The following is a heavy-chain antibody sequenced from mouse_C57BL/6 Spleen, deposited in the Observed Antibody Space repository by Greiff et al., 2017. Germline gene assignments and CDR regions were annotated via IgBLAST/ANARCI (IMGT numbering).Heavy chain of an antibody. CDR3: TTSYGSSYRFAY. D-gene: IGHD1-1*01. CDR1: GFNIKDYY. CDR2: IDPENGDT. J-gene: IGHJ3*01. V-gene: IGHV14-4*01. Sequence: VQLKESGAELVKPGASVKLSCTASGFNIKDYYMHWVKQRPEQGLEWIGWIDPENGDTEYASKFQGKATITADTSSNTAYLQLSSLTSEDTAVYYCTTSYGSSYRFAYWGQGTLVTVSA.